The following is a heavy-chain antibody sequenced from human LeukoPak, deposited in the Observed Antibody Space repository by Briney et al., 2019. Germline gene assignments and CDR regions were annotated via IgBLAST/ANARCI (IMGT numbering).Heavy chain of an antibody. D-gene: IGHD6-19*01. CDR2: ISGSGGST. Sequence: PGGSLRLSCAASGFTFSSYAMHWVRQAPGKGLEWVSAISGSGGSTYYADSVKGRFTISRDNSKNTLYLQMNSLRAEDTAVYYCAKDPGGSDWYFDYWGQGTLVTVSS. CDR3: AKDPGGSDWYFDY. J-gene: IGHJ4*02. V-gene: IGHV3-23*01. CDR1: GFTFSSYA.